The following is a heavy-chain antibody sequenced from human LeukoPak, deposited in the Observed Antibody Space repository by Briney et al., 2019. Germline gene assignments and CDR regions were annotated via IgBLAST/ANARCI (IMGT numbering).Heavy chain of an antibody. CDR2: IYTSGST. J-gene: IGHJ6*03. CDR1: GGSISSYY. D-gene: IGHD1-26*01. Sequence: SETLSLTCTVSGGSISSYYWSWIRQPPGKGLEWIGYIYTSGSTNYNPSLKSRVTISVDTSKNQFSLKLSSVTAADTAVYYCARQAGARGVKYYYYYMDVWGKGTTVTVSS. CDR3: ARQAGARGVKYYYYYMDV. V-gene: IGHV4-4*09.